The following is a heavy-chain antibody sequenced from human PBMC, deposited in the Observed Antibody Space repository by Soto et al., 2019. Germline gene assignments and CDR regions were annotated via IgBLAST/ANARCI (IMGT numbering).Heavy chain of an antibody. CDR1: RYTFTGYC. D-gene: IGHD3-22*01. CDR2: INRKSGRT. J-gene: IGHJ5*01. CDR3: ARSLSPTDLNYSDRRDYYSWFDS. V-gene: IGHV1-2*02. Sequence: ASVKVSCKASRYTFTGYCLHWVRQSPGQGLEWMGWINRKSGRTKYAQNFQGRVTMTRDTSISTAYMDLSRLRSDDTAVYYCARSLSPTDLNYSDRRDYYSWFDSWGQGTLVTVCS.